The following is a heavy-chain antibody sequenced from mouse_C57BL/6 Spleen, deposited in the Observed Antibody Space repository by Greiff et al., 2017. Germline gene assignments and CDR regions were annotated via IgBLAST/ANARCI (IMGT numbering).Heavy chain of an antibody. Sequence: VQLQQPGAELVRPGSSVKLSCTASGYTFTSSWMHWVKQRPIQGLAWIGNIDPSDSETHYNQKFKDKATLTVDKSSSTAYMQLSSLTSEDSAVYYCARSAAQAYYFDYWGQGTTLTVSS. D-gene: IGHD3-2*02. CDR3: ARSAAQAYYFDY. J-gene: IGHJ2*01. CDR1: GYTFTSSW. CDR2: IDPSDSET. V-gene: IGHV1-52*01.